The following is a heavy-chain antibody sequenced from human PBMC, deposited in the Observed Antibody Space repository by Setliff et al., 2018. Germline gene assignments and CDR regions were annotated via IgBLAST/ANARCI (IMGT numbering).Heavy chain of an antibody. J-gene: IGHJ4*02. CDR2: INYSGNT. V-gene: IGHV4-59*08. CDR1: GGSISSYY. Sequence: SETLSLTCTVSGGSISSYYWSWIRQPPGKGLEWIGYINYSGNTFYNPSLRSRVTISVDTSKNQISLKLTSVSAADTAVYYCARRDSTSYYGYSFDFWGRGTLVTVSS. D-gene: IGHD3-22*01. CDR3: ARRDSTSYYGYSFDF.